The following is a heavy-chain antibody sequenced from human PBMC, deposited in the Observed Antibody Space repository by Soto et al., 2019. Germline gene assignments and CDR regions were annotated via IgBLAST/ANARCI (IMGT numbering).Heavy chain of an antibody. J-gene: IGHJ4*02. CDR1: GFTFSDHA. D-gene: IGHD1-26*01. Sequence: EMQLLESGGDLVQPGGSLRLSCATSGFTFSDHAMHWVRQAPGEGLEWVSGIRGALVTTPYADSVKGRFTLSRDNSKNTLYLQMNSLRAEDTAIYYCVKEGKMGVEGFDFWGQGPLVTVSS. CDR3: VKEGKMGVEGFDF. CDR2: IRGALVTT. V-gene: IGHV3-23*01.